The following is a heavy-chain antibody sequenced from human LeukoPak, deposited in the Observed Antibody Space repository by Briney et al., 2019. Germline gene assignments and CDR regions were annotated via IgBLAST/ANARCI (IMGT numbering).Heavy chain of an antibody. V-gene: IGHV4-39*07. D-gene: IGHD3-9*01. Sequence: PSETLSLTCTVSGGSISSSSYYWGWIRQPPGKGLEWIGSIYYSGSPYYNPSLESRVTISADTSKNQFSLKLSSVTAADTAVYYCAREAHTYYDILTGYYIPNWFDPWGQGTLVTVSS. CDR2: IYYSGSP. CDR3: AREAHTYYDILTGYYIPNWFDP. J-gene: IGHJ5*02. CDR1: GGSISSSSYY.